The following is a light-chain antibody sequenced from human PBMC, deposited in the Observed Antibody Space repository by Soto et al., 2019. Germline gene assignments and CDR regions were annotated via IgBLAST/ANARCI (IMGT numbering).Light chain of an antibody. CDR2: RNN. Sequence: QSVLTQPPSASGTPGQRVTISCSASSFNIGSNYVYWYHQLPGTAPKLLIYRNNQRPSGVPDRFSGSQSGASASLAISGLRSEDEADYYCAAWDDTLSAWVFGGGTQLTVL. CDR3: AAWDDTLSAWV. J-gene: IGLJ3*02. V-gene: IGLV1-47*01. CDR1: SFNIGSNY.